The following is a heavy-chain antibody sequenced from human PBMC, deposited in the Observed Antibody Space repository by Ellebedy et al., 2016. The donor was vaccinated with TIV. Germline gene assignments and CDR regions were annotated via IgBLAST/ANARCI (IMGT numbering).Heavy chain of an antibody. CDR1: GGSISSYY. V-gene: IGHV4-59*13. J-gene: IGHJ4*02. D-gene: IGHD6-13*01. Sequence: SETLSLXXTVSGGSISSYYWSWIRQPPGKGLEWIGYIYYSGSTNYNPSLKSRVTISVDTSKNQFSLKLSSVTAADTAVYYCARLGIAAGAGDYWGQGTLVTVSS. CDR2: IYYSGST. CDR3: ARLGIAAGAGDY.